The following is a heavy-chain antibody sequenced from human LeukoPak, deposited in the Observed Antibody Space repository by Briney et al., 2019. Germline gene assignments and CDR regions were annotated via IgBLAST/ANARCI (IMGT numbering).Heavy chain of an antibody. CDR3: ARYNWNTWFDP. J-gene: IGHJ5*02. CDR1: GGSISSYY. D-gene: IGHD1-1*01. CDR2: IYYSGST. V-gene: IGHV4-59*12. Sequence: SETLSLTCTVSGGSISSYYWSWIRQPPGKGLEWIGYIYYSGSTNYNPSLKSRVTISVDTSKNQFSLRLYSVTAADTAMYYCARYNWNTWFDPWGQGALVTVSS.